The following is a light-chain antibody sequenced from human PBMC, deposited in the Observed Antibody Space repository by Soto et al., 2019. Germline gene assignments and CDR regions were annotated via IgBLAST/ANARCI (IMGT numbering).Light chain of an antibody. Sequence: SALTQPASVSGSPGQSITISCTGTSSDVGGYNYVSWYQQHPGKAPKLMIYEVSNRPSGVSNRFSGSKSGNTASLTISGPQAEDEADYYCSSYTSSSTYAFGAGTKVT. J-gene: IGLJ1*01. CDR1: SSDVGGYNY. CDR2: EVS. V-gene: IGLV2-14*01. CDR3: SSYTSSSTYA.